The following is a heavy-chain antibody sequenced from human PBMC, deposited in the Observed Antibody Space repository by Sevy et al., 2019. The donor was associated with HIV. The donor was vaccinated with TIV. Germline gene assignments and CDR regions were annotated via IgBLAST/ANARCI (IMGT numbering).Heavy chain of an antibody. J-gene: IGHJ4*02. V-gene: IGHV3-7*01. CDR2: IKQDASEI. CDR1: GFTFSNYW. D-gene: IGHD6-6*01. CDR3: AKLIEYSSSPGYFDY. Sequence: GSLRLSCAASGFTFSNYWMTWVRQAPGKGLEWVAYIKQDASEIYYVDSVKGRFIISRDNAENSLYLQMNSLRAEDTAVYYCAKLIEYSSSPGYFDYWGQGTLVTVSS.